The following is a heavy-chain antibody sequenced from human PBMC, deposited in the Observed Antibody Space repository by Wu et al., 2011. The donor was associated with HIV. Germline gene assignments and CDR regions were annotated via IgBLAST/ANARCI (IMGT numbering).Heavy chain of an antibody. CDR1: GFTLTDHY. Sequence: QVQLMQSGAEVKRPGASVKVSCTASGFTLTDHYMHWVRQVRGQGLEWMGIINPTDGSTKYEQRFEGRVTMTRDTPTNTVYMELSSLRFEDTAVYFCVESPGGHCRGGTCQIPHWYFELWGRGTLVTVAA. J-gene: IGHJ2*01. V-gene: IGHV1-46*01. D-gene: IGHD2-15*01. CDR3: VESPGGHCRGGTCQIPHWYFEL. CDR2: INPTDGST.